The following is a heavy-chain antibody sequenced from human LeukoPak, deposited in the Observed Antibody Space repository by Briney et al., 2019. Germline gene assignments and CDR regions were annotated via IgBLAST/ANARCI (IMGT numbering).Heavy chain of an antibody. V-gene: IGHV4-59*08. J-gene: IGHJ4*02. CDR3: ARRSIARGKVDVIVFDY. Sequence: SETLSLTCTVSGGSMNDYYWSWFRQPPGKGLEWIGYIYYSGGTNSNPSLKSRVTMSVDTSKNQFSLKVRSVTAADTSVYYCARRSIARGKVDVIVFDYWGQGALVTVSS. CDR2: IYYSGGT. CDR1: GGSMNDYY. D-gene: IGHD2-21*01.